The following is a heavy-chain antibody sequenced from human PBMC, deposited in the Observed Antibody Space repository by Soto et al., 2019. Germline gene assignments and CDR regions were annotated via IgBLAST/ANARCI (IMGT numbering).Heavy chain of an antibody. J-gene: IGHJ4*02. D-gene: IGHD3-3*01. V-gene: IGHV4-39*01. CDR1: GGSISSSSYY. Sequence: QLQLQESGPGLVKPSETLSLTCTVSGGSISSSSYYWGWIRQPPGKGLEWIGSIHYSGSTYYNPSLKARVTISLDTTNHQFSLKLSSVAAAATAAYYCASPDRDVWSGYYRYYFAYWGQGTLVTVSS. CDR3: ASPDRDVWSGYYRYYFAY. CDR2: IHYSGST.